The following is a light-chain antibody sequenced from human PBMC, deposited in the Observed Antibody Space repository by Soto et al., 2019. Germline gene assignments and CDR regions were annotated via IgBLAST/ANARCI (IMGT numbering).Light chain of an antibody. V-gene: IGKV1-39*01. Sequence: DIQMTHSPSSLSASVGDRVTITCRASQSISSSLNWYQQKPGKAPKLLIYAASSLQSGVPSRFSGSGSGTDFTLTITSLQPEDFATYYCQQSYSTPKTFGQGTKLEIK. CDR3: QQSYSTPKT. CDR1: QSISSS. CDR2: AAS. J-gene: IGKJ2*01.